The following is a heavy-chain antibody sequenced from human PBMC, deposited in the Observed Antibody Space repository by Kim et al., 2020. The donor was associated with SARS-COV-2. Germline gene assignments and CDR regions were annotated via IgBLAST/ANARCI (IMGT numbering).Heavy chain of an antibody. D-gene: IGHD2-15*01. J-gene: IGHJ4*02. V-gene: IGHV1-46*01. Sequence: AQKFRRRVTMTRDTSTSTVYMDMSSLRTEDTAVYYCARGQYLTVADVLFDYWGQGTLVTVSS. CDR3: ARGQYLTVADVLFDY.